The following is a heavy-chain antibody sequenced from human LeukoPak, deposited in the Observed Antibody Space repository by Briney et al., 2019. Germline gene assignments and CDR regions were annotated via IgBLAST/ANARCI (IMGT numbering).Heavy chain of an antibody. CDR3: AGASGSYSYYFDY. CDR2: SYSGGSQ. Sequence: PGGSLRLSCVAAGFSVVSNCMTWVRHAPGRGLEWVSVSYSGGSQYHPDFVKARFTLSRDNSKHTLNLQMESLRSGDTDVLFFAGASGSYSYYFDYWGQGTLVTVSS. J-gene: IGHJ4*02. V-gene: IGHV3-53*01. D-gene: IGHD3-10*01. CDR1: GFSVVSNC.